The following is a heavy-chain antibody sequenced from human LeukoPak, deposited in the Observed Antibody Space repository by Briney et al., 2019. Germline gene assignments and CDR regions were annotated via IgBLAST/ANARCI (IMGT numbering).Heavy chain of an antibody. V-gene: IGHV1-69*02. Sequence: VASVKVSCKVSGGTFSKNSISWVRQAPGQGLEWTGRTIPIVGVEHYAQKFQGRVTITADMSTSTAYMGLSSLRSDDTAVYYCARVKAVGVPVAIDAYFDYGMDVWGQGTTVFVYS. J-gene: IGHJ6*02. D-gene: IGHD3-16*01. CDR2: TIPIVGVE. CDR3: ARVKAVGVPVAIDAYFDYGMDV. CDR1: GGTFSKNS.